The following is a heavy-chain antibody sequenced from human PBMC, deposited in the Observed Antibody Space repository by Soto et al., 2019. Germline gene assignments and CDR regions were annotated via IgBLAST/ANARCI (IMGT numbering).Heavy chain of an antibody. Sequence: GGSLRLSCAASGFTFSSYWMSWVRQAPGKGLEWVANIKQDGSEKYYVDSVKGRFTISRDNAKNSLYLQMNSLRAEDTAVYYCARDVHYDILTGYYVKSWFDPWGQGTLVTVSS. J-gene: IGHJ5*02. CDR3: ARDVHYDILTGYYVKSWFDP. V-gene: IGHV3-7*01. CDR1: GFTFSSYW. D-gene: IGHD3-9*01. CDR2: IKQDGSEK.